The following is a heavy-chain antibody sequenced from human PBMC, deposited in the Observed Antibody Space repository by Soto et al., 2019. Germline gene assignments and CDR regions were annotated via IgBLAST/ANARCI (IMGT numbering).Heavy chain of an antibody. D-gene: IGHD1-26*01. Sequence: GASVKVSCKTSGYTFTGHYIHWVRQAPGQGLEWMGWINPKSGGTMYPQKFQGRVTMTWDTSISTAYMALTRLRSADTAVYYCARDLAKGGGSAGFDYWGQGSLVTVSS. CDR3: ARDLAKGGGSAGFDY. J-gene: IGHJ4*02. CDR2: INPKSGGT. CDR1: GYTFTGHY. V-gene: IGHV1-2*02.